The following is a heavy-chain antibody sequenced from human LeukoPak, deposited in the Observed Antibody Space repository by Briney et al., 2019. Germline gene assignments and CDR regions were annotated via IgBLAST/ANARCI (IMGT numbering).Heavy chain of an antibody. V-gene: IGHV1-69*05. D-gene: IGHD2-15*01. CDR3: ARVVVVAANYYFDY. J-gene: IGHJ4*02. CDR1: VGTFSSYA. CDR2: IIPIFGTA. Sequence: SVKVSCKASVGTFSSYAISWVRQAPGQGLEWMGGIIPIFGTANYAQKFQGRVTSTTDECTSTAYMALSSLRSEDTAVYYCARVVVVAANYYFDYWGQGTLVTVSS.